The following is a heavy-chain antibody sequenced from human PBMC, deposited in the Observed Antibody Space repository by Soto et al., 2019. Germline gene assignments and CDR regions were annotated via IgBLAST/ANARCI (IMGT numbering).Heavy chain of an antibody. CDR2: IYPGDSDT. Sequence: PGESLKISCKGSGYGFTSYWIGWVRQMPGKGLEWMGIIYPGDSDTRYSPSFQGQVTISADKSISTAYLQWSSLKASDTAMYYFARQSSDTHSDYFDPSGQRSLVTVSS. D-gene: IGHD4-17*01. CDR1: GYGFTSYW. CDR3: ARQSSDTHSDYFDP. V-gene: IGHV5-51*01. J-gene: IGHJ5*02.